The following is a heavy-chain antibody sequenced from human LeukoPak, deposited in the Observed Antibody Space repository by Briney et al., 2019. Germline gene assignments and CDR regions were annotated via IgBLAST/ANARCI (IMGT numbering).Heavy chain of an antibody. D-gene: IGHD3-16*01. J-gene: IGHJ4*02. CDR3: ARASGGSRHFFDY. V-gene: IGHV3-23*01. CDR1: GFTFSSYA. Sequence: TGGSLRLSCAASGFTFSSYAMSWVRQAPGKGLVWVSVISGSGDSTYYADSVKGRFTISRDNAKNTLYLQMNTLRAEDTAVYYCARASGGSRHFFDYWGQGTLVTVSS. CDR2: ISGSGDST.